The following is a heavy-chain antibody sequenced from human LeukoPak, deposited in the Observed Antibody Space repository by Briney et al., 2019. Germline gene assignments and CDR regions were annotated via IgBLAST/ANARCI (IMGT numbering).Heavy chain of an antibody. CDR3: AREEDGDYEGVGFSFDY. CDR2: TYYRSKWYN. CDR1: GDTVSSNSAA. V-gene: IGHV6-1*01. D-gene: IGHD4-17*01. Sequence: PSQTLSLTCVISGDTVSSNSAAWSWIRLSPSRGLEWLGRTYYRSKWYNDYAVSVKSRMTINPDTSKNQFSLQLNSVTPEDTAVYYCAREEDGDYEGVGFSFDYWGQGTLVTVSS. J-gene: IGHJ4*02.